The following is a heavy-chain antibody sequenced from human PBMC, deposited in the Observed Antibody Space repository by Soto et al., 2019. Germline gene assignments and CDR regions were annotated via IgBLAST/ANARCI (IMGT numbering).Heavy chain of an antibody. V-gene: IGHV1-69*13. D-gene: IGHD6-19*01. Sequence: SVKVSCKASGGTFSSYAISWVRQAPGQGLEWMGGIIPIFGTANYAQKFQGRVTITADESTSTAYMELSSLRSEDTAVYYCARDLGRSGWAGDYWGQGTLVTVSS. CDR3: ARDLGRSGWAGDY. J-gene: IGHJ4*02. CDR1: GGTFSSYA. CDR2: IIPIFGTA.